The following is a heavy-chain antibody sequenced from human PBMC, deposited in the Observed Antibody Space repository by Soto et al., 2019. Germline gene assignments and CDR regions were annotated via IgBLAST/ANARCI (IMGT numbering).Heavy chain of an antibody. V-gene: IGHV4-59*01. J-gene: IGHJ3*02. CDR2: IYYSGST. CDR1: GGSISSYY. CDR3: ARVKPRSLLWFGEYDSDAFDI. D-gene: IGHD3-10*01. Sequence: PSETLSLTCTVSGGSISSYYWSWIRQPPGKGLEWIGYIYYSGSTNYNPSLKSRVTISVDTSKNQFSLKLSSVTAADTAVYYCARVKPRSLLWFGEYDSDAFDIWGQGTMVTV.